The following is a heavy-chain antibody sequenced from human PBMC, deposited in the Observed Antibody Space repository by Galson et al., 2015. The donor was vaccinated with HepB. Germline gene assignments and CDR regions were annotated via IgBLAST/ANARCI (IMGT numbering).Heavy chain of an antibody. D-gene: IGHD3-3*01. CDR2: IRNKGIGGTA. V-gene: IGHV3-49*03. J-gene: IGHJ4*02. CDR3: GVGGIVTY. Sequence: SLRLSCATSGFTFGDYTLSWFRQAPGKGLQWVGFIRNKGIGGTADYAASVKGRFTISRDDSKSIAYLQVSSLKTEDTAVYYCGVGGIVTYWGQGTLVTVSS. CDR1: GFTFGDYT.